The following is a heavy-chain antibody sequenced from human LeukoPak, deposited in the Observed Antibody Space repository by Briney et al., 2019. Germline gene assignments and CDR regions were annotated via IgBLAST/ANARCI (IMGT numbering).Heavy chain of an antibody. Sequence: ASVKVSCKASGYTFTSYYMHWVRQAPGQGLEWMGIINPSGGSTSYAQKFQGRVTMTRDTSTSTAYMELRSEDTAVYYCAKGGGSETCYYDSSGLDAFDIWGQGTMVTVSS. J-gene: IGHJ3*02. CDR1: GYTFTSYY. D-gene: IGHD3-22*01. CDR3: AKGGGSETCYYDSSGLDAFDI. V-gene: IGHV1-46*01. CDR2: INPSGGST.